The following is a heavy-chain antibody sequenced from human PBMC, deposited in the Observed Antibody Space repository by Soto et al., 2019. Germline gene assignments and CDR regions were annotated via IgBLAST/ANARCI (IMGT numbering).Heavy chain of an antibody. V-gene: IGHV2-5*02. CDR1: GFSLSTSGVG. Sequence: QITLKESGPTLVKPTQTLTLTCTSSGFSLSTSGVGVGWIRQPPGKALEWLALIYWDDDKRYSPSLKSRLTITKDTSKNQVVLTMTNMDPVDTATDYCAQRSAAAGLDAFDIWGQGTMVTVSS. CDR2: IYWDDDK. CDR3: AQRSAAAGLDAFDI. J-gene: IGHJ3*02. D-gene: IGHD6-13*01.